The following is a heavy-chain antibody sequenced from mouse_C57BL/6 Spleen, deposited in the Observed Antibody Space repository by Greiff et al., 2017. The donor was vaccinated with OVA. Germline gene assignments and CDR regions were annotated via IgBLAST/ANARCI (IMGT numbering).Heavy chain of an antibody. CDR1: GYTFTSYW. V-gene: IGHV1-55*01. J-gene: IGHJ2*01. CDR3: ARDGSSYKDY. Sequence: VQVVESGAELVKPGASVKMSCKASGYTFTSYWITWVKQRPGQGLEWIGDIYPGSGSTNYNEKFKSKATLTVDTSSSTAYMQLSSLTSEDSAVYYCARDGSSYKDYWGQGTTLTVSS. D-gene: IGHD1-1*01. CDR2: IYPGSGST.